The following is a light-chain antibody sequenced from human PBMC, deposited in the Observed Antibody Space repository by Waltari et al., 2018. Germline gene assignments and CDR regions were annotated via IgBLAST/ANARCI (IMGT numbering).Light chain of an antibody. CDR3: QQYDKWPPFS. CDR1: QSVGTN. CDR2: AAS. Sequence: ETVMTQSPATLSVSPGDRATLSCRASQSVGTNVAWYQQKPGQAPRLLIYAASTRASDIPTRVSGSGSGTEFTFTISSLQSEDFAVYYCQQYDKWPPFSFGQGTNLELK. V-gene: IGKV3-15*01. J-gene: IGKJ2*03.